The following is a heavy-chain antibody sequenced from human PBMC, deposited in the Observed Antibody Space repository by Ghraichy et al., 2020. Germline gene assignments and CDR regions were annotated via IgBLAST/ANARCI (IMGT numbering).Heavy chain of an antibody. V-gene: IGHV4-39*01. CDR3: ARHLGIAAAEDY. J-gene: IGHJ4*02. CDR2: IYYSGST. Sequence: SETLSLTCTVSGGSISSSSYYWGWIRQPPGKGLEWIGSIYYSGSTYYNPSLKSRVTISVDTSKNQFSLKLSSVTAADTAVYYCARHLGIAAAEDYWGQGTLVTVSS. D-gene: IGHD6-13*01. CDR1: GGSISSSSYY.